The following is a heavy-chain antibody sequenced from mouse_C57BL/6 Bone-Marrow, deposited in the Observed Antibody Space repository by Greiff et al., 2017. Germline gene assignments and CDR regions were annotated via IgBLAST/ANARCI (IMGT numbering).Heavy chain of an antibody. CDR2: IYPGDGDT. J-gene: IGHJ2*01. V-gene: IGHV1-80*01. D-gene: IGHD4-1*01. Sequence: VQLQESGAELVKPGASVKISCKASGYAFSSYWMNWVNQRPGKGLEWIGQIYPGDGDTNYNGKFKGKATLTADKSSSTAYMQLSSLTSEDSAVYFCARRTGTFFDYWGQGTTLTVSS. CDR3: ARRTGTFFDY. CDR1: GYAFSSYW.